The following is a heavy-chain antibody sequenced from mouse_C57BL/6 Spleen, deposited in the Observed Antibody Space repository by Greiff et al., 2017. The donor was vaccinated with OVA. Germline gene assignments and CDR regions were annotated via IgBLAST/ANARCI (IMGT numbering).Heavy chain of an antibody. CDR3: ARSGWDRALSMDY. D-gene: IGHD3-1*01. CDR1: GYTFTSYW. Sequence: QVQLKQPGAELVMPGASVKLSCKASGYTFTSYWMHWVKQSPGQGLEWIGEIDPSDSYTNYNQKFKGKSTLTVDKSSSTAYMQLSSLTSEDSAVYYCARSGWDRALSMDYWGQGTSVTVSS. V-gene: IGHV1-69*01. CDR2: IDPSDSYT. J-gene: IGHJ4*01.